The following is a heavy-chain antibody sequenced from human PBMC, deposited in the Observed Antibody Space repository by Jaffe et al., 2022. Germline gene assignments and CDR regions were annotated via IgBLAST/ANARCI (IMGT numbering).Heavy chain of an antibody. D-gene: IGHD6-19*01. CDR3: AKDGPLSSGWYRLIYYYMDV. J-gene: IGHJ6*03. CDR2: ISWDGGST. Sequence: EVQLVESGGVVVQPGGSLRLSCAASGFTFDDYAMHWVRQAPGKGLEWVSLISWDGGSTYYADSVKGRFTISRDNSKNSLYLQMNSLRAEDTALYYCAKDGPLSSGWYRLIYYYMDVWGKGTTVTVSS. V-gene: IGHV3-43D*04. CDR1: GFTFDDYA.